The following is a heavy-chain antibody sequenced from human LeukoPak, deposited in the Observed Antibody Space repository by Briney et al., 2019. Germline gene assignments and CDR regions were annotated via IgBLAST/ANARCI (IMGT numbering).Heavy chain of an antibody. Sequence: SETLSLTCIVSGGSISSYYWSWIRQPPGKGLEWIGEINHSGSTNYNPSLKSRVTISVDTSKNQFSLKLSSVTAADTAVYYCARGYSYGYYFDYWGQGTLVTVSS. V-gene: IGHV4-34*01. CDR1: GGSISSYY. CDR2: INHSGST. J-gene: IGHJ4*02. CDR3: ARGYSYGYYFDY. D-gene: IGHD5-18*01.